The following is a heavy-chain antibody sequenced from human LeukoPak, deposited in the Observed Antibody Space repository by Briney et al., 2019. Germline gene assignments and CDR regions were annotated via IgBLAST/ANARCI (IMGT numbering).Heavy chain of an antibody. CDR3: ARHQWVPAFDI. V-gene: IGHV4-30-4*08. J-gene: IGHJ3*02. CDR2: IYYSGST. Sequence: SQTLSLTCTVSGGSISSGDYYWSWIRQPPGKGLEWIGYIYYSGSTYYNPSLKSRVTISIDTSKNQFSLKLSSVTASDTAVYYCARHQWVPAFDIWGQGTMVTVSS. D-gene: IGHD1-26*01. CDR1: GGSISSGDYY.